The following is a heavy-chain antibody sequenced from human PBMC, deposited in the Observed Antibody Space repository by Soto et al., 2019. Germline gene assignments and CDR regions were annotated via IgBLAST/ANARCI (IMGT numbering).Heavy chain of an antibody. Sequence: ASVKVSCKASGFTFTSSAVQWVRQARGQRLEWIGWIVVGSGNTNYAQKFQERVTITRDMSTSTAYMELSSLRSEDTAVYYCAADKPGDPPPYYYYGMDVWGQGTTVTVSS. CDR1: GFTFTSSA. V-gene: IGHV1-58*01. J-gene: IGHJ6*02. CDR2: IVVGSGNT. D-gene: IGHD4-17*01. CDR3: AADKPGDPPPYYYYGMDV.